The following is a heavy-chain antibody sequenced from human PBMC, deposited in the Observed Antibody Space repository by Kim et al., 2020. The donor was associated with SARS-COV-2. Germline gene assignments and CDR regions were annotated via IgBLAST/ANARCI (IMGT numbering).Heavy chain of an antibody. CDR1: GYSFTSYW. J-gene: IGHJ2*01. Sequence: GESLKISCKGSGYSFTSYWIGWVRQMPGKGLEWMGIIYPGDSDTRYSPSFQGQVTISADKSISTAYLQWSSLKASDTAMYYCARLGGYCSSTSCYSERRYFDLWGRGTLVTVSS. D-gene: IGHD2-2*02. V-gene: IGHV5-51*01. CDR3: ARLGGYCSSTSCYSERRYFDL. CDR2: IYPGDSDT.